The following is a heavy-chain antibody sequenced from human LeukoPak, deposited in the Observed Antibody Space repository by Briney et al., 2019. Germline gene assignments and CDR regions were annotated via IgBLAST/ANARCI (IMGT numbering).Heavy chain of an antibody. CDR3: ARLVVSSWYHEVLLGRDY. Sequence: SETLSLTCTVSGGSISSYYWSWIRQPPGKGLEWIGYIYYSGSTNYNPSLKSRVTISVDTSKNQFSLKLSSVTAADTAVYYCARLVVSSWYHEVLLGRDYWGQGTLVIVSS. CDR1: GGSISSYY. J-gene: IGHJ4*02. D-gene: IGHD6-13*01. CDR2: IYYSGST. V-gene: IGHV4-59*01.